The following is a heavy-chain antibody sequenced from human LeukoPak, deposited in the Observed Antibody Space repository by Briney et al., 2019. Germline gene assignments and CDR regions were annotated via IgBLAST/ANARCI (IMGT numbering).Heavy chain of an antibody. CDR2: IYRSGST. D-gene: IGHD6-19*01. V-gene: IGHV4-38-2*02. CDR3: ARRHSSGWFYY. CDR1: GYSISNGYY. Sequence: SETLSLTCTVSGYSISNGYYWDWIRQPPGRGLEWIGNIYRSGSTSYNPSLKSRVTISVDTSKNQFSLKVNSVTAADTAVYYCARRHSSGWFYYWGQGTLVTVSS. J-gene: IGHJ4*02.